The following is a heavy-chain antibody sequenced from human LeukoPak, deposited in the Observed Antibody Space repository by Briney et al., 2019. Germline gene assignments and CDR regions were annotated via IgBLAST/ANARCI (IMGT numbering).Heavy chain of an antibody. CDR3: AREGHSSGHCGALDI. Sequence: GGSLRLSCVASGFSFSSYGMHWVRRAPGKGLEWMTFIRFDGSEKYYADSVKGRFTISRDNSKNSLYLQMDSLRDEDMAVYCCAREGHSSGHCGALDIWGQGTMVTVSS. CDR1: GFSFSSYG. V-gene: IGHV3-30*02. CDR2: IRFDGSEK. D-gene: IGHD3-22*01. J-gene: IGHJ3*02.